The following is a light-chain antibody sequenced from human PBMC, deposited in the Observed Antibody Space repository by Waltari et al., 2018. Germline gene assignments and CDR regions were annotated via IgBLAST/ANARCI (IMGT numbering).Light chain of an antibody. CDR1: QTITNY. CDR2: GAS. Sequence: DIQMTQSPSSLSASVGDRVTITCRASQTITNYLNWYQQKPGKAPNLLIYGASSVQNGVPSRFSVSGSGTDFTLTISSLQPEDFAPYYCQQSYSILWTFGQGTKVDIK. J-gene: IGKJ1*01. V-gene: IGKV1-39*01. CDR3: QQSYSILWT.